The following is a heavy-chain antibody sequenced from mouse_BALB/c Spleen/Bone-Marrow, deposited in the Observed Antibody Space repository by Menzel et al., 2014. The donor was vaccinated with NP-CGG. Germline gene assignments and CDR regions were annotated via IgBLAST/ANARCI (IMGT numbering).Heavy chain of an antibody. V-gene: IGHV1-18*01. Sequence: EVQLQQSGPALVKPGASMKISCKASGYSFTGYTMNWVKQSHGKNLEWIGLINPYNGGTTYNQKFKGKATLTVDKSSSTAYMGLLSLTSEDSAVYFCARRDYYDYAWFSYWGQGTLVTVSA. CDR2: INPYNGGT. CDR1: GYSFTGYT. D-gene: IGHD2-4*01. J-gene: IGHJ3*01. CDR3: ARRDYYDYAWFSY.